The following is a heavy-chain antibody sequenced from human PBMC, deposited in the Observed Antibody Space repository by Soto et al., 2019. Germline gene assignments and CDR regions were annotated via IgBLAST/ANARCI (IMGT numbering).Heavy chain of an antibody. J-gene: IGHJ6*02. V-gene: IGHV1-8*01. Sequence: ASVKVSCKASGYTFTSYDINWVRQATGQGLEWMGWMNPNSGNTGYAQKFQGRVTMTRNTSISTAYMELSSLRSEDTAVYYSARDYSVVVSGGMDVWGQGTTVTVSS. D-gene: IGHD2-2*01. CDR2: MNPNSGNT. CDR1: GYTFTSYD. CDR3: ARDYSVVVSGGMDV.